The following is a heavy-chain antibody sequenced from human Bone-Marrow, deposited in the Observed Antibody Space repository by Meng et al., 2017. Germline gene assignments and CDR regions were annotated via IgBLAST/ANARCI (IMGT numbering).Heavy chain of an antibody. J-gene: IGHJ3*02. CDR2: INWNGGST. CDR1: GFTFDDYG. Sequence: GVLKISCAASGFTFDDYGMSWVRQAPGKGLEWVSGINWNGGSTGYADSVKGRFTISRDNAKNSLYLQMNSLRAEDTALYYCARSSTGWSAFDIWGQGTMVTVSS. CDR3: ARSSTGWSAFDI. V-gene: IGHV3-20*04. D-gene: IGHD1-1*01.